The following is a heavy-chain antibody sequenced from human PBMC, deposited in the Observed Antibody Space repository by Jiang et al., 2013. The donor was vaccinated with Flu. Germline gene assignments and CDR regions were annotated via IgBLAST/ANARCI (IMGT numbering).Heavy chain of an antibody. Sequence: SGAEVKKPGSSVKVSCKASGGTFSSYAIHWVRQAPGQGLEWMGWVNPNGGNTVYAQKFQGRITMAWNTSTSTAYMELSSLRSEDTAVYYCARGSWLGGYRTDPWGQGTLVTVSS. CDR1: GGTFSSYA. V-gene: IGHV1-8*02. J-gene: IGHJ5*02. CDR2: VNPNGGNT. D-gene: IGHD3-10*01. CDR3: ARGSWLGGYRTDP.